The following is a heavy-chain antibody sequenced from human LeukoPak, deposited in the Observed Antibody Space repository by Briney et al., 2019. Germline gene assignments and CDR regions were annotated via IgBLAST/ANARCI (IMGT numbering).Heavy chain of an antibody. V-gene: IGHV3-64*01. Sequence: GGSLRLSCAASGFTFSSYAIHWVRQAPGKGLEYVSTISSNGGSTYYVNSVKGRFTISRDNSKNTLFLQMGSLRAEDMAVYYCARGTYHDSSGYYFFDYWGQGTLVTVSS. D-gene: IGHD3-22*01. J-gene: IGHJ4*02. CDR3: ARGTYHDSSGYYFFDY. CDR2: ISSNGGST. CDR1: GFTFSSYA.